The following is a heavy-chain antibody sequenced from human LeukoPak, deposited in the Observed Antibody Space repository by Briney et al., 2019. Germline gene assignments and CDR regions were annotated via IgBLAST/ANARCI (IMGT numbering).Heavy chain of an antibody. CDR1: GGSISSYY. Sequence: SETLSLTCTVSGGSISSYYWSWIRQPAGKGLEWIGRIYTSGSTNYNPSLKSRVTMSVDTSKNQFSLKLSSVTAADTAVYYCAWGHCSSTSCPIGYWGQGTLVTVSS. D-gene: IGHD2-2*01. CDR2: IYTSGST. CDR3: AWGHCSSTSCPIGY. J-gene: IGHJ4*02. V-gene: IGHV4-4*07.